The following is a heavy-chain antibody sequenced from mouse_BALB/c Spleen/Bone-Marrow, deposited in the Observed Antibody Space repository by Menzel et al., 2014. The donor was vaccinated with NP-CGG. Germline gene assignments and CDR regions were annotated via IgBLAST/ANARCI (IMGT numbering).Heavy chain of an antibody. D-gene: IGHD2-4*01. Sequence: EVQLQQSGPELVKPGASVKISCKASGYTFTDYNMHWVKQSHGKSLEWIGYIYPYNGGTGYNQKFKGKATLTADKSSSTAYMQLSSLASEDSAVYYCARGDYETLFSYWGQGTLVTVSA. J-gene: IGHJ3*01. CDR2: IYPYNGGT. CDR3: ARGDYETLFSY. CDR1: GYTFTDYN. V-gene: IGHV1S29*02.